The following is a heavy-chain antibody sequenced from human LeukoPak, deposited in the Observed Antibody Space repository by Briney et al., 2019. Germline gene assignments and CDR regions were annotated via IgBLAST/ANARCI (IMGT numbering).Heavy chain of an antibody. CDR2: IKQDGSEE. V-gene: IGHV3-7*01. CDR3: ALEGFLEWLPDY. Sequence: GGSLRLSCAAPGFIFSSYWMSWVRQAPGKGLEWVANIKQDGSEEYYVDSVKGRFTISRDNAKSSLYLQMNSLRVEDTAVYYCALEGFLEWLPDYWGQGTLVTVSS. CDR1: GFIFSSYW. D-gene: IGHD3-3*01. J-gene: IGHJ4*02.